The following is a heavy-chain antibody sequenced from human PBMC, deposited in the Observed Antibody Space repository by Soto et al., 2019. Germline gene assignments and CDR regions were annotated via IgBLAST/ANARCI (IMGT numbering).Heavy chain of an antibody. CDR1: GNSVSSNSSA. J-gene: IGHJ5*02. Sequence: SQTLSLTCAISGNSVSSNSSAWNWIRQSPSRGLEWLGRTYYRSKWYNDYAVSVKSRITINPDTSKNQFSLQLNSVTPEDTAVYYCAAGGIAAAGTGGWFDPWGQGTLVTVSS. CDR3: AAGGIAAAGTGGWFDP. CDR2: TYYRSKWYN. D-gene: IGHD6-13*01. V-gene: IGHV6-1*01.